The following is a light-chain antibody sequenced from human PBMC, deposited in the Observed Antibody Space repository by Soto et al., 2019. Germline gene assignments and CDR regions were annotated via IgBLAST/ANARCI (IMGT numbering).Light chain of an antibody. V-gene: IGKV3-20*01. CDR2: GAS. CDR1: QSVSSSY. J-gene: IGKJ4*01. CDR3: PQYGSSPST. Sequence: EIVLTQSPGTLSLSPGERATLSCRASQSVSSSYLAWYQQKAGQAPRLLIYGASGRATGIPDRFSGSGSGTDFTLTISTLEPEDFAVYYCPQYGSSPSTFGGGTKVEIK.